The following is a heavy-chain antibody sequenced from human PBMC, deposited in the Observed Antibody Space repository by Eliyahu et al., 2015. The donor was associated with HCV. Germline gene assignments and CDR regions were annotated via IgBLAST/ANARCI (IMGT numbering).Heavy chain of an antibody. Sequence: QVQLVQSGTEVKRPGAXVKVSCKASGYTFTTYYINWVRQAPGQGLEWVGKVNPTSGTADIAQNFQDRVTMTRDTSTSTVYMDLNNLRSEDTAVYYCARQLGWCTIASCPGMDVWGQGTTVTVSS. V-gene: IGHV1-46*01. J-gene: IGHJ6*02. D-gene: IGHD2-2*01. CDR3: ARQLGWCTIASCPGMDV. CDR1: GYTFTTYY. CDR2: VNPTSGTA.